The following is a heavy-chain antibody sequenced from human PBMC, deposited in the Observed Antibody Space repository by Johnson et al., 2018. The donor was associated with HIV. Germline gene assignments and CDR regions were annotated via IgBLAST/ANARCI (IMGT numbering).Heavy chain of an antibody. J-gene: IGHJ3*02. CDR1: GFTFSTHW. CDR3: AGGGAAAGTWDAFDM. D-gene: IGHD6-13*01. Sequence: VQLVESGGGLVQPGGSLRLSCAASGFTFSTHWMTWVHQAPGKGLEWVANIKQDGSQKYYAGSVKGRFTISRDNAKNSLYLQMNSLRAEDTAVYYCAGGGAAAGTWDAFDMWGRGTLVTVSS. CDR2: IKQDGSQK. V-gene: IGHV3-7*01.